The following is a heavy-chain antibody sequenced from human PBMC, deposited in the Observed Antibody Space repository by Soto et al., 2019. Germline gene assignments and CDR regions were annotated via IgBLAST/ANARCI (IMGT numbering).Heavy chain of an antibody. J-gene: IGHJ4*02. CDR1: GGSISSSSYY. CDR2: IYYSGST. V-gene: IGHV4-39*01. CDR3: ARRRGDYDPAFDY. Sequence: SETLSLTCTVSGGSISSSSYYWGWIRQPPGKGLEWIGSIYYSGSTYYNPSLKSRVTISVDTSKNQFSLKLSSVTAADTAVYYCARRRGDYDPAFDYWGQGTLVTV. D-gene: IGHD4-17*01.